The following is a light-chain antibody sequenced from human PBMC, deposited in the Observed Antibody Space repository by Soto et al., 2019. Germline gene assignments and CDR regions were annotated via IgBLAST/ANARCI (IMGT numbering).Light chain of an antibody. J-gene: IGKJ4*01. CDR1: QSVGSY. Sequence: PGERPTLSCRASQSVGSYLAWYQQKPGQAPRLLIYDASSRATGIPARFSGSGSETDFTLTISSLEPEDFAVYYCQHRRDWPLTFGGGTKVEIK. CDR2: DAS. V-gene: IGKV3-11*01. CDR3: QHRRDWPLT.